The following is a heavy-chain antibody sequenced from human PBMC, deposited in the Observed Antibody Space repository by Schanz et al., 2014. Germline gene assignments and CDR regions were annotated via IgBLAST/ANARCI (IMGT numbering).Heavy chain of an antibody. D-gene: IGHD2-2*01. CDR3: ARDERDLPRSLFVF. CDR1: GGSISSSNW. Sequence: QVQLQESGPGLVKPSGTLSLTCAVSGGSISSSNWWSWVRQPPGKGLGWIGEIYHSGRTNYNPSLKSRVPIPVDNSNNDFSLKLSSVTAADTAVYYCARDERDLPRSLFVFWGQGTLVTVSS. J-gene: IGHJ4*02. CDR2: IYHSGRT. V-gene: IGHV4-4*02.